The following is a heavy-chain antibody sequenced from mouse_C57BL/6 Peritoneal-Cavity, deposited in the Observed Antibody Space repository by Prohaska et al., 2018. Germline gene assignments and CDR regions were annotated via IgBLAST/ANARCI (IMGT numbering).Heavy chain of an antibody. Sequence: QVQLQPSGPALVKTGASVKISCKASGYTFTDYYLNWVQQRPGQGLEWIGWIFPGSGSTYYNEKFKSKATITVNKSSSTAFMVLSSLTSEVSAVYFWARDYDYDGTWFAYLGKWTLVSVAT. J-gene: IGHJ3*01. CDR3: ARDYDYDGTWFAY. D-gene: IGHD2-4*01. CDR2: IFPGSGST. CDR1: GYTFTDYY. V-gene: IGHV1-75*01.